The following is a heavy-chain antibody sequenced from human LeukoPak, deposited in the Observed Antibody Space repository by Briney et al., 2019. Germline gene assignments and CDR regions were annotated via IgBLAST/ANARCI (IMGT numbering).Heavy chain of an antibody. V-gene: IGHV3-23*01. Sequence: GGSLRLSCAASGFTFSSYAMSWVRQAPGKGLEWVSAISGSGGSTYYADSVKGRFTISRDNSKNTLYLQMNSLRAEDTAVYYCAKGDHADYYYYYMDVWGKGTTVTVSS. CDR1: GFTFSSYA. J-gene: IGHJ6*03. D-gene: IGHD1-14*01. CDR3: AKGDHADYYYYYMDV. CDR2: ISGSGGST.